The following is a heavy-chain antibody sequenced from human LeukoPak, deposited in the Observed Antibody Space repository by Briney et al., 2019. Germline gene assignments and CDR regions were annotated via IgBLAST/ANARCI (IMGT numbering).Heavy chain of an antibody. V-gene: IGHV1-46*01. CDR1: GYTFTSYY. Sequence: AASVKVSCKASGYTFTSYYMHWVRQAPGQGLEWMGIINPSGGSTSYAQQFQGRVTMTRDTSTSTVYMELSSLRSEDTAVYYCARERIGYYYDSSGYFYFDYWGQGTLVTVSS. CDR3: ARERIGYYYDSSGYFYFDY. CDR2: INPSGGST. J-gene: IGHJ4*02. D-gene: IGHD3-22*01.